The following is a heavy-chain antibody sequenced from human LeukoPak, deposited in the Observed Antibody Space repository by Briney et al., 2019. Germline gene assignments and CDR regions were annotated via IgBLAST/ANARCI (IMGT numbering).Heavy chain of an antibody. CDR3: VRGSSGYYGLFDY. CDR2: INPDSGGT. D-gene: IGHD3-22*01. V-gene: IGHV1-2*06. CDR1: GYTFTGYY. J-gene: IGHJ4*02. Sequence: ASVKVSCKASGYTFTGYYMHWVRQAPGQGLEWMGRINPDSGGTNYAQKFQGRVTMTRDTSISTAYMELSRLRSDDTAVYYCVRGSSGYYGLFDYWGQGTLVTVSS.